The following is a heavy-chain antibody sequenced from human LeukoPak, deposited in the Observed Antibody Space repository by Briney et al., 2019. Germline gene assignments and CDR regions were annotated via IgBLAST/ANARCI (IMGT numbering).Heavy chain of an antibody. D-gene: IGHD2-8*01. CDR2: IYTSGST. J-gene: IGHJ4*02. Sequence: PSETLSLTCTVSGGSISSYYWSWLRQPAGKGLEWIGRIYTSGSTNYNPSLTSRVTMSVDTSKNQFSLKLSSVTAADTAVYYCARDRIMALMGEKYYFDYWGQGTLVTVSS. CDR1: GGSISSYY. CDR3: ARDRIMALMGEKYYFDY. V-gene: IGHV4-4*07.